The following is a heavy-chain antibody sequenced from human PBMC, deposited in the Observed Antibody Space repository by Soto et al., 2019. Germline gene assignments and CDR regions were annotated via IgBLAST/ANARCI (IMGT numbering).Heavy chain of an antibody. Sequence: GGSLRLSCAASGFTFSSYAMSWVRQAPGKGLEWVSDIIDSGGSTFYADSVKGRFTISRDNSKNTLYLQVDSLRAEDTAVYYCAKDARTCSDGICYRTYAFDIWGQGTMVTVSS. J-gene: IGHJ3*02. CDR2: IIDSGGST. CDR3: AKDARTCSDGICYRTYAFDI. CDR1: GFTFSSYA. V-gene: IGHV3-23*01. D-gene: IGHD2-15*01.